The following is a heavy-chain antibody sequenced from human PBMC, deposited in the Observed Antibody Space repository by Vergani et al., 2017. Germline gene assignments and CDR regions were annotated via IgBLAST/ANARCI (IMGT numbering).Heavy chain of an antibody. Sequence: QVQLQESGPGLVKPSQTLSLTCTVSGGPISSGNYYWSWIRQPPGKGLEWIGYMYYSGRTNYNPSLKSRVTMLVDTSKNQFSLKLTSVTAADTAVYYCAGLQFGAAAPDYWGQGTLVIVSS. J-gene: IGHJ4*02. CDR3: AGLQFGAAAPDY. CDR1: GGPISSGNYY. D-gene: IGHD3-16*01. CDR2: MYYSGRT. V-gene: IGHV4-61*01.